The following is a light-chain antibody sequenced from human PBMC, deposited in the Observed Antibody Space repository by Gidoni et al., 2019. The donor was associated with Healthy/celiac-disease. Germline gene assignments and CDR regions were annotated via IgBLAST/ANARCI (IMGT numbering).Light chain of an antibody. CDR3: QQSYSTPPWT. CDR2: AAS. CDR1: QSISSY. J-gene: IGKJ1*01. V-gene: IGKV1-39*01. Sequence: DIQMTQSPSSLSASVGDRVTLTCRASQSISSYLNRYQQKPGKAPKLLIYAASSLQSGVPSRFSGSGSGTDFTLTISCLQPEDFATYYCQQSYSTPPWTFGQGTKVEIK.